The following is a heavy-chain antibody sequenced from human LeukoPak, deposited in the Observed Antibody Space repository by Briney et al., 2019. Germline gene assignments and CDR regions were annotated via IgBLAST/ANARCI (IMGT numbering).Heavy chain of an antibody. Sequence: PGGSLRLSCAASGFTFSNYDIHWVRQAPGKGLEWVAVISHDGSKTFYADSVKGRLIISRDNSKNTLYLQMNSLRVEDTAIYYCAKDGSQYSGYDHFDSWGQGTLVAVSS. CDR3: AKDGSQYSGYDHFDS. J-gene: IGHJ4*02. CDR1: GFTFSNYD. CDR2: ISHDGSKT. D-gene: IGHD5-12*01. V-gene: IGHV3-30-3*01.